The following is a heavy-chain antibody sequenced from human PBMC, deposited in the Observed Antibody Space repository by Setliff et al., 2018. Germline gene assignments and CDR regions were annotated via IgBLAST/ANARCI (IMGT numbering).Heavy chain of an antibody. Sequence: GGSLRLSCAASGFTFGDYYMDWVRQAPGKGLELVGRIRDDLNKYSTEYAASVKGRFAISRDDSNKSVYLQMNSLKTEDTAVYFCVRDRDGLGDYWGQGTLVTVSS. J-gene: IGHJ4*02. D-gene: IGHD7-27*01. V-gene: IGHV3-72*01. CDR1: GFTFGDYY. CDR3: VRDRDGLGDY. CDR2: IRDDLNKYST.